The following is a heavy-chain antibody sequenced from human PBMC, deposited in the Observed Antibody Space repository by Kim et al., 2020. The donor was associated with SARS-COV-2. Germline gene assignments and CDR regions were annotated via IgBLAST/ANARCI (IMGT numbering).Heavy chain of an antibody. D-gene: IGHD3-10*01. V-gene: IGHV3-9*01. CDR1: GFTFDDYA. J-gene: IGHJ6*02. CDR3: AKDIGGSGSQYYYYYYGMDV. Sequence: GGSLRLSCAASGFTFDDYAMHWVRQVPGKGLEWVSGISWNSGSIGYADSVKGRFTISRDNAKNFLYLQMNSLRTEDTALYYCAKDIGGSGSQYYYYYYGMDVWGQGTTVTVSS. CDR2: ISWNSGSI.